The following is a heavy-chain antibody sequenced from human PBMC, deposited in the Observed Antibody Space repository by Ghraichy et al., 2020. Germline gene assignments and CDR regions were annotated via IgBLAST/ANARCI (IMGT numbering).Heavy chain of an antibody. D-gene: IGHD2-2*01. CDR3: ARDCSSTSWLAWFDP. CDR2: ISSSGSTI. Sequence: GESLNISCAASGFTFSDYYMSWIRQAPGKGLEWVSYISSSGSTIYYADSVKGRFTISRDNAKNSLYLQMNSLRAEDTAVYYCARDCSSTSWLAWFDPWGQGTLVTVSS. J-gene: IGHJ5*02. V-gene: IGHV3-11*01. CDR1: GFTFSDYY.